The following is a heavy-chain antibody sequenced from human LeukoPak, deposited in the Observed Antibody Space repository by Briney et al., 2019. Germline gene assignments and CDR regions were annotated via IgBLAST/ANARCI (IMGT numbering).Heavy chain of an antibody. Sequence: GRSLRLSCAASGFTFSSYAMHWVRQAPGKGLEWVAFIRYDGSNKYYADSVKGRFTISRDNSKNTLYLQMNSLRAEDTAVYYCAKELRVIYSGYAGGYFDYWGQGTLVTVSS. D-gene: IGHD5-12*01. J-gene: IGHJ4*02. CDR1: GFTFSSYA. CDR2: IRYDGSNK. CDR3: AKELRVIYSGYAGGYFDY. V-gene: IGHV3-30*02.